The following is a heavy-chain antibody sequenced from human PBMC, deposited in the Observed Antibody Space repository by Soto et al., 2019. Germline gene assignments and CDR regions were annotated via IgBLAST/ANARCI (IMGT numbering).Heavy chain of an antibody. CDR1: GFTFNYYA. D-gene: IGHD2-21*02. CDR2: ISHTSDNT. CDR3: AKNSAVVLTAMAGLDV. J-gene: IGHJ6*02. V-gene: IGHV3-23*01. Sequence: HPGGSLRLSCVASGFTFNYYAMSWVRQAPGKGLEWVSTISHTSDNTYYADSVKGRFTISRDNSRSTLHLQMNSLRSDDTALYYCAKNSAVVLTAMAGLDVWGQGTTVTVSS.